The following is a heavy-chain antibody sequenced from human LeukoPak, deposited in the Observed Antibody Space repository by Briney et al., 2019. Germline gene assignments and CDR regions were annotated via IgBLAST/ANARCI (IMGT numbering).Heavy chain of an antibody. CDR3: ARKGGSGSYSAATAIPYYFDY. J-gene: IGHJ4*02. Sequence: SETLSLTCAVYGGSFSGYDWSWIRQPPGKGLEWIGEINHSGSTNYNPSLKSRVTISVDTSKNQFSLKLSSVTAADTAVYYCARKGGSGSYSAATAIPYYFDYWGQGTLVTVSS. CDR1: GGSFSGYD. CDR2: INHSGST. D-gene: IGHD3-10*01. V-gene: IGHV4-34*01.